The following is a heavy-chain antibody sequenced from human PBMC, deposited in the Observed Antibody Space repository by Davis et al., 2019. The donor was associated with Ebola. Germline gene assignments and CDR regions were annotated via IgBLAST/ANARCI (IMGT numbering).Heavy chain of an antibody. J-gene: IGHJ6*03. Sequence: PSETLFLTCTVSGGSISRGGSYWTWIRQHPGKGLEWIGYIYYSGSTYYKPSLKSRVTISLDTSKNQFSLNLYSVTAADTAVYYCARDLRYDSSGYDYYFYMDVWGKGTTVTVSS. V-gene: IGHV4-31*03. D-gene: IGHD3-22*01. CDR1: GGSISRGGSY. CDR3: ARDLRYDSSGYDYYFYMDV. CDR2: IYYSGST.